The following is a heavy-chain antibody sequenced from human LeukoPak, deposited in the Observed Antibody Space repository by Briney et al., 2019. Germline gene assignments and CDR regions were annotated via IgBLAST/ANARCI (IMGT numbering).Heavy chain of an antibody. CDR1: GFTLSGYY. CDR2: IKPDTGAT. D-gene: IGHD5/OR15-5a*01. V-gene: IGHV1-2*02. CDR3: ARDGVSMMPELDL. J-gene: IGHJ5*02. Sequence: ASVKVSCKTSGFTLSGYYMYWVRQAPGQGLEWMGWIKPDTGATRYAQRWRGRVTMTSDTSISTLYLELTSLTSDDTAVYYCARDGVSMMPELDLWGQGTLVTVSS.